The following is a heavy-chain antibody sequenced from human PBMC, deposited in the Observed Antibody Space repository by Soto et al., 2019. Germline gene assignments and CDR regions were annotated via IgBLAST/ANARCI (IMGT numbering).Heavy chain of an antibody. D-gene: IGHD6-19*01. CDR3: ARERTSSSGWNDF. J-gene: IGHJ4*02. CDR2: IWYDGSNK. V-gene: IGHV3-33*01. CDR1: GFTFSSYG. Sequence: GGSLRLSCAASGFTFSSYGMHWVRQAPGKGLEWVAVIWYDGSNKYYADSVKGRFTISRDNFENTLYLQMNSLRAEDTAMYYCARERTSSSGWNDFWGQGTLVTVSS.